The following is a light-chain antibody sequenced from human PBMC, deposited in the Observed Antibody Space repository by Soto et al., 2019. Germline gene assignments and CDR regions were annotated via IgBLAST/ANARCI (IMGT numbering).Light chain of an antibody. Sequence: QSVLTQPPSVSGAPGQRVTISCTGSSSNIGAGYDVHWYQQLPGTAPKLLMYGNSNRPSGVPDRFSGSKSGTSASLAITKLQAEDEADYCCQSYDSSLSVVFGGGTKLTVL. V-gene: IGLV1-40*01. J-gene: IGLJ2*01. CDR1: SSNIGAGYD. CDR2: GNS. CDR3: QSYDSSLSVV.